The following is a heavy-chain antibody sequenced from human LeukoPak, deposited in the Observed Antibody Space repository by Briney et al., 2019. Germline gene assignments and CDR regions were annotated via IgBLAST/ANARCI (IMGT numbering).Heavy chain of an antibody. Sequence: ASVKVSCKASGYTFTDYYLHWVRQAPGQGLEWMGWINPNSGGTNYAQKFQDWVTMTRDTSISTAHMELSSLRSDDTAVYYCARDIVVVPAAIWGNWFDPWGQGTLVTVSS. D-gene: IGHD2-2*01. V-gene: IGHV1-2*04. CDR2: INPNSGGT. J-gene: IGHJ5*02. CDR3: ARDIVVVPAAIWGNWFDP. CDR1: GYTFTDYY.